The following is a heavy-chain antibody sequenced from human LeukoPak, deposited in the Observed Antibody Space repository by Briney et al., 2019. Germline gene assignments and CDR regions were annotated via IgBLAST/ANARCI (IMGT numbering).Heavy chain of an antibody. CDR2: MNPNSGNT. J-gene: IGHJ6*03. Sequence: ASVKVSCKASGYTFTSYDINWVRQATGQGLEWMGWMNPNSGNTGYAQKFQGRVTITRNTSISTAYMELSSLRSEDTAVYYRARGRRQVATMGPGYYYYMDVWGKGTTVTVSS. CDR3: ARGRRQVATMGPGYYYYMDV. D-gene: IGHD5-12*01. V-gene: IGHV1-8*03. CDR1: GYTFTSYD.